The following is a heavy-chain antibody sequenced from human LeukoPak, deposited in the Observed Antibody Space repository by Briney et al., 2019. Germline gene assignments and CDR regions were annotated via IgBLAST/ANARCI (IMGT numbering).Heavy chain of an antibody. CDR3: ARLVALGRVQPRLQGPYIDY. D-gene: IGHD6-13*01. V-gene: IGHV3-30*04. J-gene: IGHJ4*02. CDR1: GFTSNKYA. CDR2: ISSDGINK. Sequence: GRSLRLSCAASGFTSNKYAMHWVRQAPAKGLEWMSVISSDGINKYYADSVKGRFTISRDNAKNSLFLQMNSLRAEDTAVYYCARLVALGRVQPRLQGPYIDYWGQGTLVTVSS.